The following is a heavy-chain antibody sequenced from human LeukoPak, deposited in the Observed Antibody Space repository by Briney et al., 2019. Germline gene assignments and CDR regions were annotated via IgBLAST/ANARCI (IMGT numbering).Heavy chain of an antibody. J-gene: IGHJ4*02. Sequence: SETLSLTCTASGGSISSSSYYWGWIRQPPGKGLEWIGSIYYSGSTYYNPSLKSRVTISVDTSKNQFSLKLSSVTAADTAVYYCAREASSSRSDYWGQGTLVTVSS. CDR1: GGSISSSSYY. V-gene: IGHV4-39*07. CDR3: AREASSSRSDY. CDR2: IYYSGST. D-gene: IGHD6-6*01.